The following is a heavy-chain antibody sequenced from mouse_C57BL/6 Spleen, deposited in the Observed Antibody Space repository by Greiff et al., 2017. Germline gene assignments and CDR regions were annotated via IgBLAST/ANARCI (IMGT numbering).Heavy chain of an antibody. CDR2: ISYSGST. CDR3: ARALYDAMDY. CDR1: GYSITSGYD. J-gene: IGHJ4*01. V-gene: IGHV3-1*01. Sequence: EVQLQQSGPGMVKPSQSLSLTCTVTGYSITSGYDWHWIRHFPGNKLEWMGYISYSGSTNYNPSLKSRISITHDTSKNHFFLKLNSVTTEDTATYYCARALYDAMDYWGQGTSVTVSS.